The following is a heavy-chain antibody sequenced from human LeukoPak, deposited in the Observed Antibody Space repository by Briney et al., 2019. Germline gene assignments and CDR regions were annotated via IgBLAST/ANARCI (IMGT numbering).Heavy chain of an antibody. V-gene: IGHV1-69*06. D-gene: IGHD5-24*01. CDR3: ARGEIGYNSFDY. CDR2: IIPIFGTA. CDR1: GGTFSSYA. Sequence: SVKVSCKASGGTFSSYAISWVRQAPEQGLEWMGRIIPIFGTANYAQKFQGRVTITADKSTSTAYMELSSLRSEDTAVYYCARGEIGYNSFDYWGQGTLVTVSS. J-gene: IGHJ4*02.